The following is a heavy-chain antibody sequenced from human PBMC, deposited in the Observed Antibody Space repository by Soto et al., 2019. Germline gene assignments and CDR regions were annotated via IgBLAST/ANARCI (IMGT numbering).Heavy chain of an antibody. V-gene: IGHV4-30-4*01. D-gene: IGHD5-12*01. CDR1: GGSISSGDYY. CDR2: IYYSGST. Sequence: KAWETLSLTCTVSGGSISSGDYYWSWIRQPPGKGLEWIGYIYYSGSTYCNPSLKSRVTISVDTSKNQFSLKLSSVTAADTAVYYCARAFPKRMGAQEVAFHYSGPGTLLTVYS. CDR3: ARAFPKRMGAQEVAFHY. J-gene: IGHJ4*02.